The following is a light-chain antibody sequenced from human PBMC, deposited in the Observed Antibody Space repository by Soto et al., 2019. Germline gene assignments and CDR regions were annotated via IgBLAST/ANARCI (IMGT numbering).Light chain of an antibody. J-gene: IGKJ5*01. CDR1: ERVGDY. CDR3: QQYVTSPAIT. Sequence: EIVLTQSPGALSLTPGERATLSCWASERVGDYLAWYQQKPGQAPRLLIYGATKRTSGTPDRFSGTGSETAFTLAISRLEPGDFADYYCQQYVTSPAITCGQGTRLEIK. CDR2: GAT. V-gene: IGKV3-20*01.